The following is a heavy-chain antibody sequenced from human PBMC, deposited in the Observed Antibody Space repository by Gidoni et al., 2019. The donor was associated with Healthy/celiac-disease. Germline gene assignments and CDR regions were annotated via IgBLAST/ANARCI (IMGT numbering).Heavy chain of an antibody. CDR2: IIPICGTA. Sequence: QVQLVQSGAEVKKPGSSVKVSCKASGGTFSSYAISWVRQAPGHGLEWMGGIIPICGTANYAQKFQGRVTITADKSKSTAYMELSSLRSEDTAVYYCAREAIFGVVRGYMDVWGKGTTVTVSS. CDR3: AREAIFGVVRGYMDV. D-gene: IGHD3-3*01. J-gene: IGHJ6*03. CDR1: GGTFSSYA. V-gene: IGHV1-69*06.